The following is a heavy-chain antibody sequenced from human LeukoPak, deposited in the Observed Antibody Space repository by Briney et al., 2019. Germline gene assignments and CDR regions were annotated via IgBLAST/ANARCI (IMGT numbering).Heavy chain of an antibody. Sequence: GGSLRLSCAASGFTFSSYSMNWVRQAPGKGLEWVSYISSSSSTIYYADSVKGRFIISRDNAKNSLYLQMNSLRAEDTAVYYCARGGAGITFGGVINSLYFDYWGQGTLVTVSS. J-gene: IGHJ4*02. CDR3: ARGGAGITFGGVINSLYFDY. CDR1: GFTFSSYS. D-gene: IGHD3-16*01. V-gene: IGHV3-48*01. CDR2: ISSSSSTI.